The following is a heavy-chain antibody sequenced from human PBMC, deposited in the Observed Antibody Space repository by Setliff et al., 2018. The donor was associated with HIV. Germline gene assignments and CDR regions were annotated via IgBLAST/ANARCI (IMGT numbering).Heavy chain of an antibody. V-gene: IGHV4-34*01. J-gene: IGHJ4*02. CDR3: ARGLGHYGSGRSLPLGY. CDR2: INHSGNT. Sequence: SETLSLTCDVYGGSFSGFYWTWIRQPPGKGLEWIGEINHSGNTNYNPSLNSRVLISVDTSKNQFSLKMLSVTAADTAVYYCARGLGHYGSGRSLPLGYWGQGTLVTVSS. D-gene: IGHD3-10*01. CDR1: GGSFSGFY.